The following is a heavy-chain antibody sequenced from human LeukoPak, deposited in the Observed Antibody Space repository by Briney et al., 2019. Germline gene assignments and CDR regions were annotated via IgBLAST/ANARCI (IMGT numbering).Heavy chain of an antibody. CDR1: GGSISSGGYY. D-gene: IGHD6-6*01. Sequence: NPSGTLSLTCTVSGGSISSGGYYWSWIRQHPGKGLEWIGYIYYSGSTYYNPSLKSRVTISVDTSKNQFSLKLSSVTAADTAVYYCARAPGSYSSSSYYYMDVWGKGTTVTVSS. CDR3: ARAPGSYSSSSYYYMDV. V-gene: IGHV4-31*03. J-gene: IGHJ6*03. CDR2: IYYSGST.